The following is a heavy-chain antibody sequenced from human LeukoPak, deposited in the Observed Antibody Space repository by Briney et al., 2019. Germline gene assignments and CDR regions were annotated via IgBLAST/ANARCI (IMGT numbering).Heavy chain of an antibody. J-gene: IGHJ4*02. Sequence: PGGSLRLSCAASGFTFSSYAMSWVRQAPGKGLEWVSAISGSGGSTYYADSVKGRFTISRDNSKNTLYLQMNSLRAEDTAVYYCANSHGGSYYASFGYWGQGPQITVSS. CDR3: ANSHGGSYYASFGY. V-gene: IGHV3-23*01. CDR2: ISGSGGST. CDR1: GFTFSSYA. D-gene: IGHD1-26*01.